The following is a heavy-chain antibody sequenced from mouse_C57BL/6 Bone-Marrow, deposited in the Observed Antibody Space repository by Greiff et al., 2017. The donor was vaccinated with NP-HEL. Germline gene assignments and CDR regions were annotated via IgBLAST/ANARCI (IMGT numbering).Heavy chain of an antibody. CDR2: ISDGGSCT. J-gene: IGHJ2*01. D-gene: IGHD1-1*01. CDR3: ARGGIYYYGSSLYYFDD. V-gene: IGHV5-4*03. CDR1: GFTFSSYA. Sequence: EVKLVEPGGGLVKPGGSLKLSCAASGFTFSSYAMSWVRQTPGKRLEWVATISDGGSCTYYPDNVKGRFTISRDNAKNNLYLQMSHLKSEDTAMDYCARGGIYYYGSSLYYFDDWGQGTTLTVSS.